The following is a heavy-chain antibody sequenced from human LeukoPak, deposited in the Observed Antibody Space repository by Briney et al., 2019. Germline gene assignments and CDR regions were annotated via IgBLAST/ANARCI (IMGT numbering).Heavy chain of an antibody. D-gene: IGHD5-18*01. V-gene: IGHV4-59*01. J-gene: IGHJ4*02. CDR2: IYYSGST. CDR1: GGSISSYY. Sequence: PSETLSLTCTVSGGSISSYYWSWIRQPPGKGLEWIGYIYYSGSTNYNPSLKGRVTISVDTSKNQFSLKLSSVTAADTAVYYCARGGYSYGMPHFDYWGQGTLVTVSS. CDR3: ARGGYSYGMPHFDY.